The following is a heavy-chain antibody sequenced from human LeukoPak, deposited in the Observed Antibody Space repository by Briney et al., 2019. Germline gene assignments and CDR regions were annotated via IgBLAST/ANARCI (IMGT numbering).Heavy chain of an antibody. CDR1: GYTFTSYD. J-gene: IGHJ5*02. CDR2: MNPNSGNT. CDR3: ARYLLSKNWFGP. D-gene: IGHD2-2*01. V-gene: IGHV1-8*01. Sequence: GASVKVSCKASGYTFTSYDINWVRQATGQGLEWMGWMNPNSGNTGYAQKFQGRVTMTRNTSISTAYMELRSLRSDDTAVYYCARYLLSKNWFGPWGQGTLVTVSS.